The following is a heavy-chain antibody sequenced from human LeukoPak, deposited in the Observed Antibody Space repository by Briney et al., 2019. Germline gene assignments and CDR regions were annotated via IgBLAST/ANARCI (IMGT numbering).Heavy chain of an antibody. V-gene: IGHV4-4*02. CDR2: IYHSGST. J-gene: IGHJ4*02. CDR3: ARGLDDYDFWSGYRNQRYYFDY. Sequence: PSGTLSLTCAVSGGSISSSNWWSWVRQPPGKGLEWIGEIYHSGSTNYNPSLKSRVTISVDKSKNQFSLKLSSVTAADTAVYYCARGLDDYDFWSGYRNQRYYFDYWGQGTLVTVSS. CDR1: GGSISSSNW. D-gene: IGHD3-3*01.